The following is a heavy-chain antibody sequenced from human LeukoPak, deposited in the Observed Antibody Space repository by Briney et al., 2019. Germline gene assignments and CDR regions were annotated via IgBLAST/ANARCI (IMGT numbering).Heavy chain of an antibody. J-gene: IGHJ3*02. V-gene: IGHV4-59*01. D-gene: IGHD2-21*02. CDR1: GGSINGYY. CDR3: ARIGGDFDI. CDR2: MYYSGST. Sequence: SETLSLTCTVSGGSINGYYWTWIRLPPGKELEWIGYMYYSGSTNYNPSLKSRVTISVDTSKNQFSLKLSSVSAADTAVYYCARIGGDFDIWGQGTMVTVSS.